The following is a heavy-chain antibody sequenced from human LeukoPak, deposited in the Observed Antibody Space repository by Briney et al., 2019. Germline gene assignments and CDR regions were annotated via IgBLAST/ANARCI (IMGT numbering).Heavy chain of an antibody. V-gene: IGHV3-7*03. CDR1: GFTLSTYW. CDR3: AKYTQGAFDI. J-gene: IGHJ3*02. D-gene: IGHD5-18*01. CDR2: TNQEGSEK. Sequence: GGSLRLSCAASGFTLSTYWMSWVRQAPGKGLEWVANTNQEGSEKYYADSVKGRFTISRDNSKNTLYLQMNSLRAEDTAVYYCAKYTQGAFDIWGQGTMVTVSS.